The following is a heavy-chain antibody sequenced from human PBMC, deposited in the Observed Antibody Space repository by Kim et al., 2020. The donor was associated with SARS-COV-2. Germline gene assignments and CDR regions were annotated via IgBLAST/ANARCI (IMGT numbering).Heavy chain of an antibody. CDR2: IIPILGIA. Sequence: SVKVSCKASGGTFSSYAISWVRQAPGQGLEWMGRIIPILGIANYAQKFQGRVTITADKSTSTAYMELSSLRSEDTAVYYCARDFGYCGGDCPIDYWGQGTLVTVSS. D-gene: IGHD2-21*02. CDR3: ARDFGYCGGDCPIDY. J-gene: IGHJ4*02. V-gene: IGHV1-69*04. CDR1: GGTFSSYA.